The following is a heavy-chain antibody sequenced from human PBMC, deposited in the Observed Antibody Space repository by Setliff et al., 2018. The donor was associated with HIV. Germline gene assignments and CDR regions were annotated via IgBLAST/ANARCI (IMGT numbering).Heavy chain of an antibody. J-gene: IGHJ4*02. D-gene: IGHD1-26*01. CDR2: IYSDGRT. CDR1: GFTFSSFW. V-gene: IGHV3-66*01. Sequence: GGSLRLSCAASGFTFSSFWMSWVRQAPGKGLEWVSVIYSDGRTFYADSVKGRFTISRDDSKNTIYLQMYSLRVDDTAVYYCVIFSYSSGWGQGTQVTVS. CDR3: VIFSYSSG.